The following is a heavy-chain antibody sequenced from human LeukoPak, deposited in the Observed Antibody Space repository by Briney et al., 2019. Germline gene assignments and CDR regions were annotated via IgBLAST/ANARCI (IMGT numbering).Heavy chain of an antibody. J-gene: IGHJ4*02. CDR3: AASLFVDWIGY. V-gene: IGHV3-66*02. CDR2: IYSGGST. Sequence: GGSLRLSCAASGFTVSSNYMSWVRQAPGKGLEWVSVIYSGGSTYYADSVKGRFTISRDNSKNTLYPQMNSLRAEDTAVYYCAASLFVDWIGYWGQGTLVTVSS. CDR1: GFTVSSNY. D-gene: IGHD2-21*01.